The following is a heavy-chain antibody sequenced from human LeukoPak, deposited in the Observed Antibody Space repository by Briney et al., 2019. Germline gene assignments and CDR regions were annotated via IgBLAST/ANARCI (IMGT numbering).Heavy chain of an antibody. CDR3: AREGCSGGSCYLSPGDDY. V-gene: IGHV1-46*03. Sequence: GASVKVSCKASGYTFTGYYMHWVRQAPGQGLEWMGIINPSGGSTSYAQKFQGRVTMTRDTSTSTVYMELSSLRSEDTAVYYCAREGCSGGSCYLSPGDDYWGQGTLVTVSS. J-gene: IGHJ4*02. CDR1: GYTFTGYY. CDR2: INPSGGST. D-gene: IGHD2-15*01.